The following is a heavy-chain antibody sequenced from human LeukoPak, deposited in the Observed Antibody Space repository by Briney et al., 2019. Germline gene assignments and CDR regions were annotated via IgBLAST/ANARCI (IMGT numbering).Heavy chain of an antibody. CDR1: GVSISSYY. CDR3: ARHLYCSGGSCYSNGYFDY. CDR2: IYYSGST. V-gene: IGHV4-59*08. J-gene: IGHJ4*02. D-gene: IGHD2-15*01. Sequence: SETLSLTCTVSGVSISSYYWSWIRQPPGKGPEWVGYIYYSGSTNYNPSLKSRVTISVDTSKNQFSLKLSSVTAADTAVHYCARHLYCSGGSCYSNGYFDYWGQGTLVTVSS.